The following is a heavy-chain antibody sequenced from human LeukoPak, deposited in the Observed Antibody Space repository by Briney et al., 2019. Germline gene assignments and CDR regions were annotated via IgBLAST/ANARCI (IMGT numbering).Heavy chain of an antibody. J-gene: IGHJ6*02. CDR3: ARGYYYGSGSLEGMDV. D-gene: IGHD3-10*01. V-gene: IGHV4-30-4*08. Sequence: SWVRQAPGKGLEWIGYIYYSGSTYYNPSLKSRVTISVDTSKNQFSLKLSSVTAADTAVYYCARGYYYGSGSLEGMDVWGQGTTVTVSS. CDR2: IYYSGST.